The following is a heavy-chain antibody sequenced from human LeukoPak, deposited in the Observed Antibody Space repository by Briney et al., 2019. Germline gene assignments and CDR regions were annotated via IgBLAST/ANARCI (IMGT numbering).Heavy chain of an antibody. Sequence: KPSGTLSLTCTVSGGSISSSSYYWGWIRQPPGKGLEWIGSIYYRGSTYYNPSLKSRATISIDTSKNQFSLKLNSVTAADTAVYYCAKVYYYYYYMDVWGKGTTVTVSS. J-gene: IGHJ6*03. CDR2: IYYRGST. CDR3: AKVYYYYYYMDV. CDR1: GGSISSSSYY. V-gene: IGHV4-39*07.